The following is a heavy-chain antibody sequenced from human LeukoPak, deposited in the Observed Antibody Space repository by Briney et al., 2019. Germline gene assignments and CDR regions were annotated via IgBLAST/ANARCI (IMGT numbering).Heavy chain of an antibody. Sequence: GGSLSLSCAASGFTFSIYSMNWVRHAPGKGLECVLYFRSSSSTIYYADSVKGRFTISRDNAKNSLYLQMNSLRAEDTAVYYCARDKPPYYYDSSGYHYFDYWGQGTLVTVSS. J-gene: IGHJ4*02. CDR2: FRSSSSTI. CDR1: GFTFSIYS. D-gene: IGHD3-22*01. CDR3: ARDKPPYYYDSSGYHYFDY. V-gene: IGHV3-48*01.